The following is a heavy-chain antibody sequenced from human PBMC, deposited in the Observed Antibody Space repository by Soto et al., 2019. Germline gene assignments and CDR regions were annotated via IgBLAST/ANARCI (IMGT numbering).Heavy chain of an antibody. CDR1: GFTFSNYA. CDR2: VTGSGGST. V-gene: IGHV3-23*01. Sequence: EVQLLESGGGLVQPGGSLRLSCAASGFTFSNYAMSWVRQAPGKGLEWVSSVTGSGGSTYYTGSVKGRFSISRDKSKNPLFLQMNSLRAEDTAIYYCAKETTAIGAAILDYGGQGTLDTFSS. D-gene: IGHD2-2*01. J-gene: IGHJ4*02. CDR3: AKETTAIGAAILDY.